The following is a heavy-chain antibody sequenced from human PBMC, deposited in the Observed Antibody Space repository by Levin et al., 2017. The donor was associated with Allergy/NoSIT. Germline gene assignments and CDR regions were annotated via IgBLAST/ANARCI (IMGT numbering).Heavy chain of an antibody. CDR2: IRGSGDSA. D-gene: IGHD6-19*01. V-gene: IGHV3-23*01. Sequence: QHGESLKISCEASGFTFSSHAMAWVRQAPGKGLEWLSLIRGSGDSAFYADSVRARFPLSRDNSKGTVFLQMESLTVEDTAVYYCAKGVWLAEGYFDYWGQGTLVTVSS. CDR3: AKGVWLAEGYFDY. J-gene: IGHJ4*02. CDR1: GFTFSSHA.